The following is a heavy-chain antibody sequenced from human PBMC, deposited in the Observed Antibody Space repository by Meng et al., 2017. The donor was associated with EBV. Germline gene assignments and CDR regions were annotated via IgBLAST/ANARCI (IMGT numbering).Heavy chain of an antibody. D-gene: IGHD6-13*01. CDR1: GGTFSRDA. V-gene: IGHV1-69*06. CDR3: ARAEIAAAGRLDY. CDR2: INPIFGTA. Sequence: RGQSGVELKKPGCPGKCSCKASGGTFSRDAISWVRQAPAQGLEWRGGINPIFGTATYAQKFQGRVTITADKSTSTAYMGLSSLRSEDTAVYYCARAEIAAAGRLDYWGQGTLVTVSS. J-gene: IGHJ4*02.